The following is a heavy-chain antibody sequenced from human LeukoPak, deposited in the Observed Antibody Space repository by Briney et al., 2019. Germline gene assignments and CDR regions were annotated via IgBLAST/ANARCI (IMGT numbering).Heavy chain of an antibody. CDR3: ARGAHYDSPTDS. J-gene: IGHJ4*02. Sequence: PGGSLRLSCAASGFTFSNSNINWVRQAPGKGLEWVGYIYYSGSTNYSPSLKSRVTISVDTSKNQFSLRLSSVTAADTAIYYCARGAHYDSPTDSWGQGTLVTVSS. V-gene: IGHV4-59*01. D-gene: IGHD3-22*01. CDR2: IYYSGST. CDR1: GFTFSNSN.